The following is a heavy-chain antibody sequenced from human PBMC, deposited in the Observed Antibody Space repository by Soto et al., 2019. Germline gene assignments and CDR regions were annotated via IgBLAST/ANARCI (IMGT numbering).Heavy chain of an antibody. Sequence: ASVKVSCKASGYTFTSYGISWVRQAPGQGLEWMGWISAYNGNTNYAQKLQGRVTMTTDTSTRKAYMELRSLRSDDTAVYYCARDRGSGCSGGSCLDDAFDIWGQGTMVTVSS. CDR3: ARDRGSGCSGGSCLDDAFDI. D-gene: IGHD2-15*01. J-gene: IGHJ3*02. CDR1: GYTFTSYG. CDR2: ISAYNGNT. V-gene: IGHV1-18*01.